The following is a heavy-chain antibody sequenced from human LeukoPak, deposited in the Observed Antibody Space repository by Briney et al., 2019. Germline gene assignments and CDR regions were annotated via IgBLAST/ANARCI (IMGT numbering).Heavy chain of an antibody. CDR1: GFTVSSNY. Sequence: GGSLRLSCAASGFTVSSNYMSWVRQAPGKGLEWVSVIYSGGSTYYADSVKGRFTISRDNSKNTLYLQMNSLRVEDTAVYYCARCTTGRTFGSLREIKRSREIDYWGQGTLVTVSS. CDR2: IYSGGST. D-gene: IGHD1-1*01. CDR3: ARCTTGRTFGSLREIKRSREIDY. J-gene: IGHJ4*02. V-gene: IGHV3-53*01.